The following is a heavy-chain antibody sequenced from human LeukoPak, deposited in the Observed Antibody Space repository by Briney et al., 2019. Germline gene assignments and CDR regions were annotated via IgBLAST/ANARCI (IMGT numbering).Heavy chain of an antibody. CDR1: GFTVISNY. CDR2: IYSGGST. Sequence: PGGSLRLSCATSGFTVISNYMSWVRQAPGKGLEWVSVIYSGGSTYYADSVKGRFTISRDNSKNKVYLQMNSLRAEDTAVYYCARDVGGVTDYWGQGTLVTVSS. J-gene: IGHJ4*02. V-gene: IGHV3-53*01. D-gene: IGHD3-16*01. CDR3: ARDVGGVTDY.